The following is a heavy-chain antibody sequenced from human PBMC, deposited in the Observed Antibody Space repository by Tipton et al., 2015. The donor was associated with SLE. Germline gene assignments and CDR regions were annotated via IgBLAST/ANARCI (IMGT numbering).Heavy chain of an antibody. V-gene: IGHV4-59*01. CDR2: IYYSGST. CDR3: AREGSARGGDAFDI. D-gene: IGHD3-10*01. Sequence: TLSLTCAVYGGSFSGYYWNWIRQPPGKGLEWIGYIYYSGSTNYNPSLKGRVTISVDTSKNQFSLKLSSVTAADTAVYYCAREGSARGGDAFDIWGQGTMVTVSS. J-gene: IGHJ3*02. CDR1: GGSFSGYY.